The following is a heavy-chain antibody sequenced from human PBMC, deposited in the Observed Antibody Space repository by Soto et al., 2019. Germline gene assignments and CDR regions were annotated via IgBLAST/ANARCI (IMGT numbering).Heavy chain of an antibody. V-gene: IGHV1-46*01. CDR1: GYTFTSYG. J-gene: IGHJ4*02. CDR2: INPSGGST. CDR3: ARDLEGQALFDY. Sequence: ASVKVSCKASGYTFTSYGISWVRQAPGQGLEWMGIINPSGGSTSYAQKFQGRVTMTRDTSTSTVYMELSSLRSEDTAVYYCARDLEGQALFDYWGQGTLVTVSS.